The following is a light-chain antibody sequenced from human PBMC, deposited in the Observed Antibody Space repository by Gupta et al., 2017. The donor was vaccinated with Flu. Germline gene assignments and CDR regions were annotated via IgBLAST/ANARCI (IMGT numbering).Light chain of an antibody. CDR1: SSDVGGYNY. Sequence: SALTQPASVSGSPAQSNTISCTGTSSDVGGYNYVSWYQQQPGKAPKLMIYEVSNRPSGFSNRFSGSKSGNTASLTISGLQAEDEADYYCSSYASSSTSYVVFGGGTKLTVL. V-gene: IGLV2-14*01. CDR3: SSYASSSTSYVV. CDR2: EVS. J-gene: IGLJ2*01.